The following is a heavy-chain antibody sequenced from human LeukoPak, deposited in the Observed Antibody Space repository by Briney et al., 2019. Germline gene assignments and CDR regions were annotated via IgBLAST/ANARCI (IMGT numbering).Heavy chain of an antibody. D-gene: IGHD3-22*01. CDR2: ISSSGSTI. CDR1: GFTFSSYE. Sequence: TGGSLRLSYAASGFTFSSYEMNWVRQAPGKGMEWVAYISSSGSTIYYADSVKGRFTISRDNAKNSLYLQMNSLRAEDTAVYYCARDVGGDYYDSSGYYLDYWGQGTLVTVSS. CDR3: ARDVGGDYYDSSGYYLDY. V-gene: IGHV3-48*03. J-gene: IGHJ4*02.